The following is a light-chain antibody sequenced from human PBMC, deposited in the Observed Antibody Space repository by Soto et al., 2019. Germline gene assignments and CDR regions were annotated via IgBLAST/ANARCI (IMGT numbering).Light chain of an antibody. CDR1: QSLSSY. V-gene: IGKV3-11*01. CDR2: DAS. J-gene: IGKJ1*01. CDR3: QQRSSWPLT. Sequence: EIVLTQSPATLSLSPGERATLSCRASQSLSSYLAWYQQKPGQAPRLLIYDASNRATGIPARFSGSGSGTDFTLTISSLEPEDFAVYCCQQRSSWPLTFGQGTKVEIK.